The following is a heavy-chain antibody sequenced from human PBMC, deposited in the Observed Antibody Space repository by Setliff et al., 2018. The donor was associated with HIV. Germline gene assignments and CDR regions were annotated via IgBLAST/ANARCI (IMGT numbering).Heavy chain of an antibody. CDR2: IYHSGST. CDR1: GHFISSGYY. J-gene: IGHJ6*03. Sequence: SETLSLTCAVSGHFISSGYYWGWIRQPPGKGLEWIGSIYHSGSTHYNPSLKSRVTISVDTSKNQFSLKLNSVTAADTAVYYCARGVERNYFYYYYMDFWGKGTTVTVSS. D-gene: IGHD3-3*01. V-gene: IGHV4-38-2*01. CDR3: ARGVERNYFYYYYMDF.